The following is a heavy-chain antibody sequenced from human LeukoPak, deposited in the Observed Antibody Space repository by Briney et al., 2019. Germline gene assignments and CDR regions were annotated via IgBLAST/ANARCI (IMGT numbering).Heavy chain of an antibody. CDR1: GGSISSYY. D-gene: IGHD6-13*01. CDR2: IYTSGST. J-gene: IGHJ6*03. CDR3: ARRSWVTAAGTLPHPRYYYYYMDV. Sequence: SETLSLTCTVSGGSISSYYWSWIRQPPGKGLEWIGYIYTSGSTNYNPPLKSRVTISVDTSKNQFSLKLSSVTAADTAVYYCARRSWVTAAGTLPHPRYYYYYMDVWGKGTTVTVSS. V-gene: IGHV4-4*09.